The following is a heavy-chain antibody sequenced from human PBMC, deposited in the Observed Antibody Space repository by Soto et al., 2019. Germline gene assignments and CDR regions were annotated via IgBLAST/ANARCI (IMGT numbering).Heavy chain of an antibody. V-gene: IGHV4-39*01. CDR3: ARQSGCNSLSYYFDY. CDR2: IYYSGST. J-gene: IGHJ4*02. CDR1: GVSISSSSYY. D-gene: IGHD4-4*01. Sequence: SETLSLTCTVSGVSISSSSYYWGWIRQPPGKGLEWIGSIYYSGSTYYNPSLKSRVTISVDTSKNQFSLKLSSVTAADTAVYYCARQSGCNSLSYYFDYWGQGPLVTYPQ.